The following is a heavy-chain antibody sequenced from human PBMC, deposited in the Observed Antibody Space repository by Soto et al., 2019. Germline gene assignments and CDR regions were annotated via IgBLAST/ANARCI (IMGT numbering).Heavy chain of an antibody. CDR1: GFTFSTYA. CDR3: AKSITARPFDY. Sequence: GGSLRLSCAASGFTFSTYAMSWVRQAPGKGLEWVSAISGSGGNTYYADSVKGRFTISRDNSKNTLYLQMNSLRAEDTAVYYCAKSITARPFDYWGQGALVTVSS. J-gene: IGHJ4*02. V-gene: IGHV3-23*01. CDR2: ISGSGGNT. D-gene: IGHD6-6*01.